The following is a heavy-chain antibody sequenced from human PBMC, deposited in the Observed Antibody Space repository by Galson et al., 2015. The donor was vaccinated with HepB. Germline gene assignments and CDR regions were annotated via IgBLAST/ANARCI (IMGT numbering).Heavy chain of an antibody. Sequence: SVKVSCKASGYTFTSYGISWVRQAPGQGLEWMGWISAYNGNTNYAQKLQGRVTMTTDTSTSTAYMELRSLRSDDTAVYYCARVGYYDSSGYYYGYFQHWGQGTLVTVSS. D-gene: IGHD3-22*01. CDR2: ISAYNGNT. V-gene: IGHV1-18*04. CDR3: ARVGYYDSSGYYYGYFQH. J-gene: IGHJ1*01. CDR1: GYTFTSYG.